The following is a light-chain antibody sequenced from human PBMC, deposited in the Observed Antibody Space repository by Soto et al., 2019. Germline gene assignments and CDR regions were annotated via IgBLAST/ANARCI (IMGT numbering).Light chain of an antibody. J-gene: IGKJ1*01. Sequence: EIVLTQSPATLSLSPGERATLSCRASQSVSSYLAWYQQKPGQAPRLLIYDASNRATGIPARFSGSGSGTDFTLTISSLEPEDFAVYYCQYCGTSRTFGQGTKVEI. CDR1: QSVSSY. V-gene: IGKV3-11*01. CDR2: DAS. CDR3: QYCGTSRT.